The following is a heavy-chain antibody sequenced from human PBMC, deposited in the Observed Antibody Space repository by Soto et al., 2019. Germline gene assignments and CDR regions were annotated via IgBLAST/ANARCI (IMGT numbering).Heavy chain of an antibody. J-gene: IGHJ4*02. CDR3: ASGGWGSSWYEGGSRIDY. CDR1: GFTFSGYD. V-gene: IGHV3-13*01. CDR2: IGVAGDT. D-gene: IGHD6-13*01. Sequence: GGSLRLSCAASGFTFSGYDMHWVRQVVGKGLEWVSAIGVAGDTYYPDSVKGRFTVSRENAKSYLYLQMNSLRVDDTAIYFCASGGWGSSWYEGGSRIDYWGQGTLVTVSS.